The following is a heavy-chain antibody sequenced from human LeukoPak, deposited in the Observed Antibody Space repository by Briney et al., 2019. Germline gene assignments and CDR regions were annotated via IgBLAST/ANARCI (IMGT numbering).Heavy chain of an antibody. CDR2: ISSDGTIT. CDR1: GFTFSSYW. CDR3: ARGSHYGDY. D-gene: IGHD3-16*01. J-gene: IGHJ4*02. Sequence: PGGSLRLSCAASGFTFSSYWMHWVRQAPGKGLVWVSLISSDGTITSYADSVKGRFTISRDNAKNTLYLQMNSLRAEDTAVYCCARGSHYGDYWGQGTLVTVSS. V-gene: IGHV3-74*01.